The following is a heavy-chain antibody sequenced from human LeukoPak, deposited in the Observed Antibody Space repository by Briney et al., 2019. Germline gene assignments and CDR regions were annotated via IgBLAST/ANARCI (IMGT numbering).Heavy chain of an antibody. V-gene: IGHV1-18*01. CDR2: ISPYKGDR. CDR1: GYTFTNYG. J-gene: IGHJ4*02. D-gene: IGHD4-17*01. Sequence: ASVKLSCTASGYTFTNYGITWVRQAPGQGLEWMGWISPYKGDRNYAQSLQGRVTMTTDTSTSTAYMEVRSLRSDDTAVYYCATEGGWQPTDYGDNVYWGQGTLVTVSS. CDR3: ATEGGWQPTDYGDNVY.